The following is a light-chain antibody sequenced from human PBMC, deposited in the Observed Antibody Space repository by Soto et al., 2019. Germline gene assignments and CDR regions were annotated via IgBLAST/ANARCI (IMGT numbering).Light chain of an antibody. CDR3: SSYASSSPFV. Sequence: VLTQPASVSGTPGQSITISCTGTGCDVGGYKYVPWYQQLPGKAPKLMIYDVSYRPSGVSDRFSGSKSGNTASLIISGLQAEDEADYYCSSYASSSPFVFGTGTKATVL. CDR1: GCDVGGYKY. J-gene: IGLJ1*01. V-gene: IGLV2-14*01. CDR2: DVS.